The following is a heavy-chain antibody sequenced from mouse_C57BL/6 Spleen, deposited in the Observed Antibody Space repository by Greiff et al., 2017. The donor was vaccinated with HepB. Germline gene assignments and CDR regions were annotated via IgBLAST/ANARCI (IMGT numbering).Heavy chain of an antibody. CDR3: ARLGVVAHYAMDY. CDR2: ISNGGGST. D-gene: IGHD1-1*01. CDR1: GFTFSDYY. V-gene: IGHV5-12*01. J-gene: IGHJ4*01. Sequence: EVKLVESGGGLVQPGGSLKLSCAASGFTFSDYYMYWVRQTPEKRLEWVAYISNGGGSTYYPDTVKGRFTISRDNAKNTLYLQMSRLKSEDTAMYYCARLGVVAHYAMDYWGQGTSVTVSS.